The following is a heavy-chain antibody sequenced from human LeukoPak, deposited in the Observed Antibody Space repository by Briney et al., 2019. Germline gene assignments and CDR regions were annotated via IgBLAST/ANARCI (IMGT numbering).Heavy chain of an antibody. CDR2: INPNSGNT. D-gene: IGHD4-17*01. CDR1: GYTFTGYY. V-gene: IGHV1-2*02. Sequence: EASVKVSCKASGYTFTGYYMHWVLQAPGQGLEWMGWINPNSGNTGYAQKFQGRVTMTRDTSTSTVYMELSSLRSEDTAVYYCARFDYTVTHGMDVWGQGTTVTVSS. CDR3: ARFDYTVTHGMDV. J-gene: IGHJ6*02.